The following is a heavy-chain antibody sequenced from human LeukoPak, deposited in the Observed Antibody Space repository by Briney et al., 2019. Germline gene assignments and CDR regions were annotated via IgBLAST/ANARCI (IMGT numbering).Heavy chain of an antibody. V-gene: IGHV1-2*02. CDR2: INPNSGGT. Sequence: GASVKVSCKASGYTFTGYYMHWVRQAPGQGLEWMGWINPNSGGTNYAQKFQGRVTMTRVTSISTAYMELSRLRSDDTAVYYCARRVGATYGGDYWGQGTLVTVSS. CDR3: ARRVGATYGGDY. J-gene: IGHJ4*02. CDR1: GYTFTGYY. D-gene: IGHD1-26*01.